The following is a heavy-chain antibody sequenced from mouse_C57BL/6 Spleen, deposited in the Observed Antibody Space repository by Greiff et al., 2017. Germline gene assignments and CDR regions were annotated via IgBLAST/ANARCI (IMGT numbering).Heavy chain of an antibody. D-gene: IGHD2-1*01. CDR1: GYTFTSYW. Sequence: QVQLQQPGAELVKPGASVKMSCKASGYTFTSYWITWVKQRPGQGLEWIGDIYPGSGSTNYNEKFKSKATLTVDTSSSTAYMQLSSLTSEDSAVYYCARGGLYYGNCENAMDYWGQGTSVTVSS. V-gene: IGHV1-55*01. CDR3: ARGGLYYGNCENAMDY. J-gene: IGHJ4*01. CDR2: IYPGSGST.